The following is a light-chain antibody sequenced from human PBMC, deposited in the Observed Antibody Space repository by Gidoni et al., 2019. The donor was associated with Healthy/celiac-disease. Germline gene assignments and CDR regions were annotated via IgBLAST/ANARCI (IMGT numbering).Light chain of an antibody. CDR3: QQYGSSPIT. CDR1: QSVSSSY. J-gene: IGKJ3*01. Sequence: EIVLTQSPGTLSLSPGEIATLSCRASQSVSSSYLAWDQQQPGQAPRLLIYGASSRATGIPDRFRGSGSGTGFTLTISKLEPGDFAVYYCQQYGSSPITFGPGTKVDIK. V-gene: IGKV3-20*01. CDR2: GAS.